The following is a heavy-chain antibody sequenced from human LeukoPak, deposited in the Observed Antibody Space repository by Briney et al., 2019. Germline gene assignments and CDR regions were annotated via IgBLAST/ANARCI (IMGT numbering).Heavy chain of an antibody. CDR3: ARGGDYVWKY. D-gene: IGHD4-17*01. J-gene: IGHJ4*02. V-gene: IGHV4-4*02. CDR1: GGSISGSNW. Sequence: SGTLSLTCAVSGGSISGSNWWSWVRQTPGKGLEWIGESHQSGSTNYNPSPKSRVTISMDDSKNQFSLKLSSVTAADTAVYYCARGGDYVWKYWGQGTLVTVSS. CDR2: SHQSGST.